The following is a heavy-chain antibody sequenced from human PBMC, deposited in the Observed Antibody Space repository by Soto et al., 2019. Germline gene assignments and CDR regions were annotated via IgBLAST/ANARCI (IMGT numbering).Heavy chain of an antibody. Sequence: PGGSLRLSCAASGFTFTRYSMNWVRQAPGKGLEWVSSISSTTNYIYYGDSMKGRFTISRDNAKNSLYLEMNSLRSDDTAVYYCARYRAEARYYYYYGMDVWGQGTTVTVSS. V-gene: IGHV3-21*04. CDR3: ARYRAEARYYYYYGMDV. J-gene: IGHJ6*02. D-gene: IGHD1-26*01. CDR2: ISSTTNYI. CDR1: GFTFTRYS.